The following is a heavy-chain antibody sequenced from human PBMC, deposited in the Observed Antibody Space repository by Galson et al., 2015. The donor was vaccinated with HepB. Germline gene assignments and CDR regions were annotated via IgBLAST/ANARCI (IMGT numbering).Heavy chain of an antibody. V-gene: IGHV4-31*03. J-gene: IGHJ5*02. CDR1: GGSISSGGYY. CDR2: IYYSGST. Sequence: TLSLTCTVSGGSISSGGYYWSWIRQHPGKGLEWIGYIYYSGSTYYNPSLKSRVTISVDTSKNQFSLKLSSVTAADTAVYYCARVVVPAHARWFDPWGQGTLVTVSS. CDR3: ARVVVPAHARWFDP. D-gene: IGHD2-2*01.